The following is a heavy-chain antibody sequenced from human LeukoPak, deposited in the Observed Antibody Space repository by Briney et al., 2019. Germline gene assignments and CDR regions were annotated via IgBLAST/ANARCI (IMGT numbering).Heavy chain of an antibody. V-gene: IGHV4-61*01. CDR3: AREAMYSYGNNFDY. CDR1: GGSVSSGNYY. D-gene: IGHD5-18*01. Sequence: SETLSLTCTVSGGSVSSGNYYWSWIRQPPGKGLEWIGYIYYSGSTNYNPSLKSRVTISVDTSKNQFSLKLSSVTAADTAVYHCAREAMYSYGNNFDYWGQGTLVTVSS. J-gene: IGHJ4*02. CDR2: IYYSGST.